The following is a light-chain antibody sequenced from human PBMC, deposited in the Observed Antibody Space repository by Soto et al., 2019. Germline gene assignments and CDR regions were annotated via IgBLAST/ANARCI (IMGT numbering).Light chain of an antibody. CDR2: EGI. CDR3: CSYVGNNDWV. V-gene: IGLV2-23*01. CDR1: NXDVGSYNL. J-gene: IGLJ3*02. Sequence: QSALAQPASVSGSPGQSITVSCTGTNXDVGSYNLVSWYQQHPGQAPKLMIYEGIKRPSGVSDRFSGSKSGNTASLKISGLQAEDEADYYCCSYVGNNDWVFGGGTKVTVL.